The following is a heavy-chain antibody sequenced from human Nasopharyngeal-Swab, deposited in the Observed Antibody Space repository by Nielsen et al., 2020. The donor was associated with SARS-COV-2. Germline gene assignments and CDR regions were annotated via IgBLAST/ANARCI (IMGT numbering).Heavy chain of an antibody. CDR1: GYSFASYG. V-gene: IGHV1-18*01. CDR3: ARDGGWLQSLYYFDF. Sequence: ASVKVSCKASGYSFASYGISWVRQAPGQGLEWMAWISAYNGNTNYAQKFQGRVTMTTDISTSTAYMELRSLRSDDTAVYYCARDGGWLQSLYYFDFWGQGTLVTVSS. J-gene: IGHJ4*02. D-gene: IGHD5-24*01. CDR2: ISAYNGNT.